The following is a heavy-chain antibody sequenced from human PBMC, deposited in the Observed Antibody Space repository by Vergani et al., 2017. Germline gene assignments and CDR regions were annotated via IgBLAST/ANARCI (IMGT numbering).Heavy chain of an antibody. CDR1: GYTFTDYY. V-gene: IGHV1-2*06. J-gene: IGHJ3*02. CDR3: ATIDAFDI. CDR2: INPNSGGT. Sequence: QVQLVQSGAEVKKPGASVKVSCKASGYTFTDYYMHWVRQAPGQGLEWMGRINPNSGGTNYAQEFQCRVTMTRDTYIRTAYMEVGRLRSDDTAMYYCATIDAFDIWGQGTMVTVSS.